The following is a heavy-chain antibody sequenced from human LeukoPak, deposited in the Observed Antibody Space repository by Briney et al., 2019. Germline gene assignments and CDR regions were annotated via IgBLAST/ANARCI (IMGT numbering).Heavy chain of an antibody. J-gene: IGHJ4*02. CDR2: IIPIFGTA. D-gene: IGHD2-2*01. V-gene: IGHV1-69*13. CDR3: ARVTLQDIVVVPAAFRPYYFDY. Sequence: GASVKVSCKASGYTFTSYDINWVRQATGQGLEWMGGIIPIFGTANYAQKFQGRVTITADESTSTAYMELSSLRSEDTAVYYCARVTLQDIVVVPAAFRPYYFDYWGQGTLVTVSS. CDR1: GYTFTSYD.